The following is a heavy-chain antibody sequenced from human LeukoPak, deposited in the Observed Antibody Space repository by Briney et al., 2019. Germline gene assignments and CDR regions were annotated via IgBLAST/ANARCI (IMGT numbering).Heavy chain of an antibody. CDR3: TSPRYSSTWYFDS. CDR2: IRSKAYGGTT. D-gene: IGHD6-13*01. Sequence: PGRSLRLSFTASGFTFGDYAMSWFRQAPGKGLEWVGFIRSKAYGGTTEYVASVKGRFIISRDDSKSIAYLQMNSLKTEDTAVYYCTSPRYSSTWYFDSWGQGTLVTVSS. V-gene: IGHV3-49*03. CDR1: GFTFGDYA. J-gene: IGHJ4*02.